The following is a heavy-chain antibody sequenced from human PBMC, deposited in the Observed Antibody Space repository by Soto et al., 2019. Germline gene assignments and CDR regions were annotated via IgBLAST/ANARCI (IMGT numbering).Heavy chain of an antibody. CDR2: ISAYNGNT. D-gene: IGHD3-9*01. J-gene: IGHJ3*02. CDR3: AAIKYFDWPHAFDI. Sequence: ASVKVSCKASRYTFTSYGISWVRQAPGQGLEWMGWISAYNGNTNYAQKHQGRVTMTTDTSTSTAYMELSSLRSEDTAVYYCAAIKYFDWPHAFDIWGQGTMGTVSS. CDR1: RYTFTSYG. V-gene: IGHV1-18*01.